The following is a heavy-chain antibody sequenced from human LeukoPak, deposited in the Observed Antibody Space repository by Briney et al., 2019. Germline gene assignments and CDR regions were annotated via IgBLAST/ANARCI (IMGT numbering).Heavy chain of an antibody. Sequence: GESLQISCKGSGYSFTSYWIGWVRQLPGKGLEGMGIIYPGDSDTRYSPSFQGQVTISADKSISTAYLQWSSLKASDTAMYYCARHNSWGYNWFDPWGQGTLVTVSS. V-gene: IGHV5-51*01. CDR1: GYSFTSYW. D-gene: IGHD7-27*01. CDR2: IYPGDSDT. J-gene: IGHJ5*02. CDR3: ARHNSWGYNWFDP.